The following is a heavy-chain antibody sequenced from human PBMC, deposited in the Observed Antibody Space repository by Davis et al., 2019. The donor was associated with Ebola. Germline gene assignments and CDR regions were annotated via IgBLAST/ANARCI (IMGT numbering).Heavy chain of an antibody. CDR3: AKDTSNIWFDI. V-gene: IGHV3-23*01. CDR1: GFVFRNYV. J-gene: IGHJ3*02. D-gene: IGHD1-26*01. CDR2: LRTSADT. Sequence: GESLKISCAAPGFVFRNYVMSWVRQAPGKGLEWVSTLRTSADTYYADSVKGRFTISRDNSKNTLYLQMNGLRVEDTAIYYCAKDTSNIWFDIWGQGTNVTVSS.